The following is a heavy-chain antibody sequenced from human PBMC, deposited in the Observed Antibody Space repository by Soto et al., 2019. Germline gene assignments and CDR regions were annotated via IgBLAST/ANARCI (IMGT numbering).Heavy chain of an antibody. Sequence: GGSLRLSCAASGFSFTPFALHWVRRAPGKGLEWVALISNDGSEKYYTDSVKGRFTISRDNSKNTLYLQMNSLRAEDTAVYFCTRDRDEILTGYHDYWGQGTLVTVSS. V-gene: IGHV3-30-3*01. D-gene: IGHD3-9*01. CDR3: TRDRDEILTGYHDY. CDR2: ISNDGSEK. J-gene: IGHJ4*02. CDR1: GFSFTPFA.